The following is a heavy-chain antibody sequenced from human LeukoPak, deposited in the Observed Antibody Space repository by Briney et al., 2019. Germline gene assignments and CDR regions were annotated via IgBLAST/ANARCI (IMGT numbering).Heavy chain of an antibody. V-gene: IGHV4-59*08. CDR1: GGSISSYY. J-gene: IGHJ5*02. CDR2: IYYSGNT. CDR3: ARGPRFGELLWHWFDP. D-gene: IGHD3-10*01. Sequence: SETLSLTCTVSGGSISSYYWSWIRQPPGKGLEWIGYIYYSGNTNYNPSLKSRVSISVDTSKNQFSLKLRSVTAADTAVYYCARGPRFGELLWHWFDPWGQGTLVTVSS.